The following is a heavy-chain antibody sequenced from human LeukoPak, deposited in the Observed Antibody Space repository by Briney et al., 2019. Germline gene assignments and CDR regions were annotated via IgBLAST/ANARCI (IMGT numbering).Heavy chain of an antibody. D-gene: IGHD3-22*01. V-gene: IGHV4-30-4*01. CDR1: GGSISSGDYY. Sequence: SQTLSLTCTVSGGSISSGDYYWSWIRQPPGKGLEWIAYMYYSGSTYYNPSLKSRVTMSAGTSKNQLSLKLSSVTAADTAVYYCARPYYYDSRIDPWGQGILVTVSS. CDR2: MYYSGST. J-gene: IGHJ5*02. CDR3: ARPYYYDSRIDP.